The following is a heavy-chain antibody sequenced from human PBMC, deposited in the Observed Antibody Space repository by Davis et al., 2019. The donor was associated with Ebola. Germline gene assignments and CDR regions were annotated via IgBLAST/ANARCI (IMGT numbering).Heavy chain of an antibody. V-gene: IGHV3-21*01. Sequence: GESLKISCAASGFTFSRYSMNWVRQAPGKGLEWVSSISSSSSYIYYADAVKGRFTISRDNAKNSLYLQMNSLRAEDTAVYCARDPTRTYYDFWSGSSDYYYGMDVWGQGTTVTVSS. CDR1: GFTFSRYS. D-gene: IGHD3-3*01. CDR2: ISSSSSYI. J-gene: IGHJ6*02. CDR3: ARDPTRTYYDFWSGSSDYYYGMDV.